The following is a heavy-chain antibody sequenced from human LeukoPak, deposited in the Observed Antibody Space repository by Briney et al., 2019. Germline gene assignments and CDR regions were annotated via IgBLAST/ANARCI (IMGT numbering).Heavy chain of an antibody. J-gene: IGHJ3*02. Sequence: SETLSLTCTVSGGSISSSSYYWGWIRQPPGKGLEWIGSIYYSGSTYYNPSLNSRVTISVDTSKNQFSLKLSSVTAADTAVYYCARRVWTTRSFDIWGQGTMVTVSS. D-gene: IGHD3/OR15-3a*01. CDR3: ARRVWTTRSFDI. V-gene: IGHV4-39*01. CDR1: GGSISSSSYY. CDR2: IYYSGST.